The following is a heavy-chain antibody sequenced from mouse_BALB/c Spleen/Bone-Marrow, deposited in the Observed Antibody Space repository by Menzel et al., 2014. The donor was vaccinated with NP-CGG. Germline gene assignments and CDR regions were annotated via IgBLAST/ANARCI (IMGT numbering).Heavy chain of an antibody. CDR1: GYTFSNYW. D-gene: IGHD3-1*01. J-gene: IGHJ2*01. CDR2: IYPGNSDI. V-gene: IGHV1-5*01. CDR3: TTLARNKFDY. Sequence: EVQLQQSGTVLARPGAAVKMSCKASGYTFSNYWMHWVKQRPGQGLEWIGTIYPGNSDITYNQKFKGKATLTAVTSTSTAYMELSSLTNEDSAVYYCTTLARNKFDYWGQGTTLTVSS.